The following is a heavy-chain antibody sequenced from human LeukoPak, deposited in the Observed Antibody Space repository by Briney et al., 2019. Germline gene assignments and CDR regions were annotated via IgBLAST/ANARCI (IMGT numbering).Heavy chain of an antibody. D-gene: IGHD5-12*01. J-gene: IGHJ4*02. CDR2: ISYDGSNK. CDR3: AKDGGGYDLLDY. V-gene: IGHV3-30*18. Sequence: GGSLRLSCAASGFTFSSYGMHWVRQAPGKGLEWVAVISYDGSNKYYADSVKGRFTISRDNSKNTLYLQMNSLRAEDTAVYYCAKDGGGYDLLDYWGQRTLVTVSS. CDR1: GFTFSSYG.